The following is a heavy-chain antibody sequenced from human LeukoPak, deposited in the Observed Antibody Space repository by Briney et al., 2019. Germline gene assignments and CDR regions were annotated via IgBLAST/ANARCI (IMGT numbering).Heavy chain of an antibody. Sequence: SQTLSLTCAISGDSVSSNSAAWNWIRQSSSRGLEWLGRTYYRSKWYNDYAVSVKSRITINPDTSKNQFSLQLNSVTPEDTAVYYCAREAYCSGGSCSLPFDYWGQGTLVTVSS. CDR3: AREAYCSGGSCSLPFDY. CDR2: TYYRSKWYN. J-gene: IGHJ4*02. D-gene: IGHD2-15*01. CDR1: GDSVSSNSAA. V-gene: IGHV6-1*01.